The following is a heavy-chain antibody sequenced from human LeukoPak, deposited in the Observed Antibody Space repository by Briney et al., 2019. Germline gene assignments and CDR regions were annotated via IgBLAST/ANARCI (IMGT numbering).Heavy chain of an antibody. Sequence: ASVKVSCKASGYTSTTYGIVWLRQAPGEGIQWMGWISPYNDNTKYAQKLQGRVTMTADTSTSTAYMDLRSLRSDDTAVYYCAREMPAAAGSDAFDIWGQGTMVTVSS. CDR1: GYTSTTYG. D-gene: IGHD6-13*01. V-gene: IGHV1-18*01. CDR2: ISPYNDNT. J-gene: IGHJ3*02. CDR3: AREMPAAAGSDAFDI.